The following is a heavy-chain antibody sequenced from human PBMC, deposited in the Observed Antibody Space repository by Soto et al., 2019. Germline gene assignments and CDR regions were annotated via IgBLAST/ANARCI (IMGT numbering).Heavy chain of an antibody. D-gene: IGHD3-22*01. Sequence: PGGSLRLSCAASGFTFSSYALHWVRQAPGKGLEWVAVISYDGSNKDYADSVKGRFTISRDNSKNTLHLQMNSLRSEDTAVYYCAKDVISITVIVVSGYYGMDVWGQGTTVTVSS. CDR3: AKDVISITVIVVSGYYGMDV. CDR1: GFTFSSYA. V-gene: IGHV3-30-3*01. CDR2: ISYDGSNK. J-gene: IGHJ6*02.